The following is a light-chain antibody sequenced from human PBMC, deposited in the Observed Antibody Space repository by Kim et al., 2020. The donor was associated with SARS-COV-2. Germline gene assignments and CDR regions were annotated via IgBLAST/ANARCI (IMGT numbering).Light chain of an antibody. CDR2: DAS. J-gene: IGKJ4*01. CDR1: QGVSPY. Sequence: SLSPGKRAPPPCRASQGVSPYLAWYQQNPGQAPRLLIYDASKRATGIPARFSGSGSGTDFTLTISSLEPDDFAVYYCQLRTNWLTSGGGTKVDIK. V-gene: IGKV3-11*01. CDR3: QLRTNWLT.